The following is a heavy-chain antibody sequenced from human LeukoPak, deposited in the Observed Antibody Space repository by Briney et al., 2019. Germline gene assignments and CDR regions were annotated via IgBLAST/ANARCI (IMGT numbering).Heavy chain of an antibody. J-gene: IGHJ4*02. CDR3: ARVAGTLTDY. Sequence: SETLSLTCAVYGGSFSGYYWSWIRQPPGKGLEWIGEINHSGSTNYNPSLKRRVTISVDTSKNQFSLKLSSVPAADTAVYYCARVAGTLTDYWGQGTLVTVSS. D-gene: IGHD6-19*01. CDR1: GGSFSGYY. CDR2: INHSGST. V-gene: IGHV4-34*01.